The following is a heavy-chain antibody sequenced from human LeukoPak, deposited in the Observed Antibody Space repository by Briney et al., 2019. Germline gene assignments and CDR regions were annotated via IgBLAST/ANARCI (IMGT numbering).Heavy chain of an antibody. Sequence: PGGSLRLSCAASGFTFSSYAMSWVREAPGKGLEWVAVIWYDGSNKYYADSVKGRFTISRDNSKNTLYLQMNSLRAEDTAVYYCARVGDGDYGGDYWGQGTLVTVSS. CDR2: IWYDGSNK. D-gene: IGHD4-17*01. J-gene: IGHJ4*02. CDR1: GFTFSSYA. CDR3: ARVGDGDYGGDY. V-gene: IGHV3-33*08.